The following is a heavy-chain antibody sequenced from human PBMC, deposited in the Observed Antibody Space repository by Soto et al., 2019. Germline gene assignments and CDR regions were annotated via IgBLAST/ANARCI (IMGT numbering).Heavy chain of an antibody. CDR1: SGSISSYY. Sequence: QVQLQESGPGLVKPSETLSLTCTVSSGSISSYYWSWIRQPPGKRLEWIGYIHYSGVTNYNPSLKSRVTISVDTSKNHSSLKLSSVTAADTAVYYCARGGGYLLEWSPNYYGLDVWGQGTTVTVSS. J-gene: IGHJ6*02. D-gene: IGHD3-3*01. CDR2: IHYSGVT. V-gene: IGHV4-59*01. CDR3: ARGGGYLLEWSPNYYGLDV.